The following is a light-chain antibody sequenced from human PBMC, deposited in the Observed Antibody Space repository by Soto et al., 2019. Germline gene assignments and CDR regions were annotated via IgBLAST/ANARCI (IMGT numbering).Light chain of an antibody. CDR3: QQSSSIPGT. V-gene: IGKV1-39*01. CDR1: QSISSY. J-gene: IGKJ1*01. Sequence: DIQMTQSPSSLSASVGDRVTITCRASQSISSYLNWYQQKPGKAPKVLIYAASSLQSGVPSRFSGSGSGTDFTLTISSLQPEDFATYYCQQSSSIPGTFGQGTKVEIK. CDR2: AAS.